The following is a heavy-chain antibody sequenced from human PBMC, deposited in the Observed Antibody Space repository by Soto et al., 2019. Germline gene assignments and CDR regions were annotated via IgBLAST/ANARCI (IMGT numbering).Heavy chain of an antibody. CDR3: ARADTAMVKVDY. Sequence: VASVKVSCKASGGTFSSYAISWVRQAPGQGLEWMGGIIPIFGTANYAQKFQGRVTITADKSTSTAYMELSSLRSEDTAVYYCARADTAMVKVDYWGKGTLVTVSS. D-gene: IGHD5-18*01. CDR2: IIPIFGTA. J-gene: IGHJ4*02. CDR1: GGTFSSYA. V-gene: IGHV1-69*06.